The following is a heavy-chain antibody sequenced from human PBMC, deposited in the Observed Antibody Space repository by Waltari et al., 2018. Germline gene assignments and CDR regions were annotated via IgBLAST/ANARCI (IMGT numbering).Heavy chain of an antibody. CDR2: IIPILGIA. J-gene: IGHJ3*02. CDR3: ARDRDSSGYYGAFDI. D-gene: IGHD3-22*01. V-gene: IGHV1-69*04. Sequence: QVQLVQSGAEVKKPGSSVKVSCKDSGGTFSSYAISWVRQAPGQGLEWIGGIIPILGIANYAQKFQGRVTITADESTSTAYMELSSLRSEDTAVYYCARDRDSSGYYGAFDIWGQGTMVTVSS. CDR1: GGTFSSYA.